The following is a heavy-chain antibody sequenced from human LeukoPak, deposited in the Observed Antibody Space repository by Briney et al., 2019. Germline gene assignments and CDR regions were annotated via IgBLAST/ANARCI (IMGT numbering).Heavy chain of an antibody. D-gene: IGHD5-12*01. Sequence: GGSLRLSCAASGFTFSSYGMHWVRQAPGKGLEWVAVISYDGSNKYYADSVKGRFTISRDNAKNSLYLQMNSLRAEDTAVYYCARDRIVATIPRLGYFDYWGQGTLVTVSS. V-gene: IGHV3-30*03. J-gene: IGHJ4*02. CDR1: GFTFSSYG. CDR3: ARDRIVATIPRLGYFDY. CDR2: ISYDGSNK.